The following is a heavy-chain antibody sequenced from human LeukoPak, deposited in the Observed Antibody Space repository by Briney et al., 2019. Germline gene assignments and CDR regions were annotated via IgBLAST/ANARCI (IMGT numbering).Heavy chain of an antibody. J-gene: IGHJ5*02. CDR2: ISSTGSSI. Sequence: GGSLRLSCAPSGFTFRYYTMSWVRQAPGKGLEWVSSISSTGSSIYYADSVKGRFTISRDNAKNSLYLQMSSLRVEDTAVYYCARDDVAWNDVHWFDPWGQGTLVTVSS. D-gene: IGHD1-1*01. CDR1: GFTFRYYT. CDR3: ARDDVAWNDVHWFDP. V-gene: IGHV3-21*01.